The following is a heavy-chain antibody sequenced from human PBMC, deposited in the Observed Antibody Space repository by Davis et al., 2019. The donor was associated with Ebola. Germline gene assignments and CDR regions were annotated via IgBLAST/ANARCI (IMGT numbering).Heavy chain of an antibody. CDR1: GGSFSGYY. CDR3: ARVVGVYYDSSGTVDY. Sequence: PSETLSLTCAVYGGSFSGYYWSWIRQPPGKGLEWIGEINHSGSTNYNPSLQSRVTISVDTSKNQFSLELSSVTAADTAVYYCARVVGVYYDSSGTVDYWGQGTLVTVSS. J-gene: IGHJ4*02. D-gene: IGHD3-22*01. CDR2: INHSGST. V-gene: IGHV4-34*01.